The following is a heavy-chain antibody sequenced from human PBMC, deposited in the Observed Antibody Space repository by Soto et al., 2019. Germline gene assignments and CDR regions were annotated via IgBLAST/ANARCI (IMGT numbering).Heavy chain of an antibody. J-gene: IGHJ6*02. CDR2: INHSGTI. Sequence: PEKLPDTCAVYGGSFSGYYWTWIRQPPGKGLEWIGEINHSGTINFNPSLKSRLTISLDTSKKHFSLKLSSVTDADTAAYYCAIVYRTLVHPDLLAFWGQGSTVS. V-gene: IGHV4-34*01. CDR1: GGSFSGYY. D-gene: IGHD2-15*01. CDR3: AIVYRTLVHPDLLAF.